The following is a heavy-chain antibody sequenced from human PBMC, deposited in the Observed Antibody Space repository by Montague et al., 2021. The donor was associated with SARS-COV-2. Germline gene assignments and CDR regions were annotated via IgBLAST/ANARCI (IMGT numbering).Heavy chain of an antibody. CDR2: IYYSGNT. Sequence: SETLSLTCPVSGGSISSSGFYWGWIHQPPGKGLEWIGSIYYSGNTYYSPSLKSRVTISIDTSKNQFSLQLSSVTAADTAVYYCARYSGSIYDGLRYWGQGTLVTVSS. D-gene: IGHD1-26*01. V-gene: IGHV4-39*01. CDR3: ARYSGSIYDGLRY. J-gene: IGHJ1*01. CDR1: GGSISSSGFY.